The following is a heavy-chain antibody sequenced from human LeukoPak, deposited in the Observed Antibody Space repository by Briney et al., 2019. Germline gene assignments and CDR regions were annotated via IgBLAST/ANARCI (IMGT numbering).Heavy chain of an antibody. J-gene: IGHJ4*02. CDR1: GFTLSSYA. Sequence: PGGSLRLSCAASGFTLSSYAMSWVRQAPGKGLEWVSAISVSGNTYHADSVKGRFTISRDRSKNTLYLQMNRLRAEDAAVYYCAKAPVTTCSGAYCYPFDYWGQGTLVTVSS. CDR3: AKAPVTTCSGAYCYPFDY. D-gene: IGHD2-21*01. V-gene: IGHV3-23*01. CDR2: ISVSGNT.